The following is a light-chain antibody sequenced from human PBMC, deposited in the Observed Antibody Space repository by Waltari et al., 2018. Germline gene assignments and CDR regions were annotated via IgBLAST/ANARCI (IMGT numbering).Light chain of an antibody. CDR2: GAS. Sequence: EIVLTQSPGTLSLSPGERATLSCRASQSVSSSYLAWYQQKPGQAPRLLIYGASSRDTGIPDRFSGSGSGTDFTLTISRLEPEDFAVYYCQQYGSLWTFGQGTKVEIK. J-gene: IGKJ1*01. CDR1: QSVSSSY. V-gene: IGKV3-20*01. CDR3: QQYGSLWT.